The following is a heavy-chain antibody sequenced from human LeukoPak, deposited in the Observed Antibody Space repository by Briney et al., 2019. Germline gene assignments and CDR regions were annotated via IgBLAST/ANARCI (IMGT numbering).Heavy chain of an antibody. J-gene: IGHJ4*02. V-gene: IGHV3-48*02. D-gene: IGHD6-19*01. CDR2: ITGSSSSI. Sequence: GGSLRLSCAASGFTFSSYSINWVRQAPGKGLEWVSFITGSSSSIFYADSVKGRFTIARDNAKNLVYLQMNSLRDDDTAVYYCARARSGWYMDYWGQGTLVTVSS. CDR3: ARARSGWYMDY. CDR1: GFTFSSYS.